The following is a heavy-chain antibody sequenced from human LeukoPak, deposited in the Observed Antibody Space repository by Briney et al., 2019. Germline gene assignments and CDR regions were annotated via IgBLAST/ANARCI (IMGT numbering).Heavy chain of an antibody. J-gene: IGHJ3*02. CDR3: ARDDGGFLEWLSREIRAFDI. CDR2: ISYDGSNK. Sequence: GSLRLSCAASGFTFSSYAMHWVRQAPGKGLEWVAVISYDGSNKYYADSVKGRFTISRDNSKNTLYLQMNSLRAEDTAVYYCARDDGGFLEWLSREIRAFDIWGQGTMVTVSS. V-gene: IGHV3-30-3*01. D-gene: IGHD3-3*01. CDR1: GFTFSSYA.